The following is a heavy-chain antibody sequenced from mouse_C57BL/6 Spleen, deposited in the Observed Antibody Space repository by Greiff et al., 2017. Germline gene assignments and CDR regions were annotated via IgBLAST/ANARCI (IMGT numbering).Heavy chain of an antibody. CDR3: ARRGGGSAWFSY. Sequence: VQLVESGAELVKPGASVKMSCKASGYTFTSYWITWVKQGPGQGLEWIGDIYPGSGSTNYNEKFKSKATLTVDTSSSTAYMQLHSLPSEASAVYNCARRGGGSAWFSYWGARTLGTVSA. V-gene: IGHV1-55*01. CDR1: GYTFTSYW. D-gene: IGHD1-1*02. J-gene: IGHJ3*01. CDR2: IYPGSGST.